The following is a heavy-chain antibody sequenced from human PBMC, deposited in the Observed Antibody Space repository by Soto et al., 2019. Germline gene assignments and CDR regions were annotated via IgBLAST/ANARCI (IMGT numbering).Heavy chain of an antibody. Sequence: TSETLSLTCAVSGGSIRSGGFHWSWIRQHPGKGLEWIGFIYYSGSAFYNPSLKSRLTISVDTSNNQFSLTLTSVTAADTAVYYCARGISVAGNAFDIWGQGTMVTVS. J-gene: IGHJ3*02. CDR3: ARGISVAGNAFDI. CDR1: GGSIRSGGFH. V-gene: IGHV4-31*11. CDR2: IYYSGSA. D-gene: IGHD6-19*01.